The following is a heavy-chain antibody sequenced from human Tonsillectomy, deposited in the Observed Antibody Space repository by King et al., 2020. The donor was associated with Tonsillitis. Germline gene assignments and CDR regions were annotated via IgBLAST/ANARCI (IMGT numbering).Heavy chain of an antibody. V-gene: IGHV4-59*08. D-gene: IGHD3-3*01. CDR1: GGSISSYY. Sequence: VQLQESGPGLVKPSETLSLTCTVSGGSISSYYWSWIRQPPGKGLEWIGNIYYSGSTNYNPSPKSRVTISVDTSKNQFSLKLSSVTAADTAVYYCARRDYDFWSGPTEDYYYYYMDVWGKGTTVTVSS. J-gene: IGHJ6*03. CDR2: IYYSGST. CDR3: ARRDYDFWSGPTEDYYYYYMDV.